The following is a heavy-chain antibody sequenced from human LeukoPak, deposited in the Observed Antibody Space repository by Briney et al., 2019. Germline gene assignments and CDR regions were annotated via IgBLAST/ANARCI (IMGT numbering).Heavy chain of an antibody. CDR1: GFTFSSYW. J-gene: IGHJ4*02. CDR2: IKQDGSEK. Sequence: GGSLRLSCAASGFTFSSYWMSWVRQAPGKGLEWVANIKQDGSEKYYVDSVKGRFTISRDNAKNSLYLQMNSLRAEDTAVYYCAKGSPSYSSSWYVDYWGQGTLVTVSS. D-gene: IGHD6-13*01. V-gene: IGHV3-7*01. CDR3: AKGSPSYSSSWYVDY.